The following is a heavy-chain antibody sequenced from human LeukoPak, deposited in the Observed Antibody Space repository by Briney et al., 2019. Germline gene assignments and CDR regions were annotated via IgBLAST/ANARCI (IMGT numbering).Heavy chain of an antibody. D-gene: IGHD4-17*01. CDR2: INPDGTTT. Sequence: PGGSLRLSCAASGFTFSSYWMHWVRQPLGKGLVWVSRINPDGTTTNYADSVKGRFTISRDNAKNTLYLQMNSLTVEDTALYYCVRIATVTTPDHWGQGTLVTVSS. J-gene: IGHJ4*02. CDR3: VRIATVTTPDH. CDR1: GFTFSSYW. V-gene: IGHV3-74*01.